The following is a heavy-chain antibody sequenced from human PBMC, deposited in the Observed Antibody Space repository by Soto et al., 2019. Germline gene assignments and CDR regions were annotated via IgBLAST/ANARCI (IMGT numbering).Heavy chain of an antibody. J-gene: IGHJ4*02. CDR1: GFTFSSYA. V-gene: IGHV3-30-3*01. CDR3: ARDGVLVPAAIVTLDY. D-gene: IGHD2-2*01. CDR2: ISYDGSNK. Sequence: QVQLVESGGGVVQPGRSLRLSCAASGFTFSSYAMHWVRQAPGKGLEWVAVISYDGSNKYYADSVKGRFTISRDNSTNTLYLQMNSLRAEDTAVYYCARDGVLVPAAIVTLDYWGQGTLVTVSS.